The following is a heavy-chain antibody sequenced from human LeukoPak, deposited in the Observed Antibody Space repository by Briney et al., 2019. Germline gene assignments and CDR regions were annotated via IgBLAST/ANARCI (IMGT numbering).Heavy chain of an antibody. J-gene: IGHJ6*02. CDR1: GFTFGDYA. CDR3: ARDLVVVNYYYGMDV. Sequence: GGSLRLSCTASGFTFGDYAMSWVRQAPGKGLEWVSVIYSGGSTYYADSVKGRFTISRDNSKNTLYLQMNSLRAEDTAVYYCARDLVVVNYYYGMDVWGQGTTVTVSS. V-gene: IGHV3-53*01. D-gene: IGHD2-15*01. CDR2: IYSGGST.